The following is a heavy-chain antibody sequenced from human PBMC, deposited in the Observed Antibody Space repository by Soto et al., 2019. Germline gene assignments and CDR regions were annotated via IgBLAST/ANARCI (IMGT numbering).Heavy chain of an antibody. Sequence: EVQLLDSGGGLVQPGGSLRPSGEASGFTFSNYAMTWVRQGPGKGLGWVSGISGSGGGSYYADSVRGRFTISRDNSKSTLYLQMNSLRAEDTAVYYCAKAYFVWSSEQPYYFDYWGQGTLVTVSS. CDR3: AKAYFVWSSEQPYYFDY. CDR1: GFTFSNYA. CDR2: ISGSGGGS. J-gene: IGHJ4*02. D-gene: IGHD3-16*01. V-gene: IGHV3-23*01.